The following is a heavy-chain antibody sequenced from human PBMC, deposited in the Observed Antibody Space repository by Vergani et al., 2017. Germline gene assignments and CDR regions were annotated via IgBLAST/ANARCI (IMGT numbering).Heavy chain of an antibody. CDR2: IYHRGST. V-gene: IGHV4-30-2*01. Sequence: QLQLQESASGLVKPSQTLSLTCAVSGGPISSGGYSWSWTRQPPGKGLEWIGYIYHRGSTYYNPSLRSRVTIPVDRSKNQFSLNLSSVTAADTAVYYCARVLGGSPPDYYYDMDVGGKGTTVTVSS. CDR3: ARVLGGSPPDYYYDMDV. D-gene: IGHD1-26*01. J-gene: IGHJ6*03. CDR1: GGPISSGGYS.